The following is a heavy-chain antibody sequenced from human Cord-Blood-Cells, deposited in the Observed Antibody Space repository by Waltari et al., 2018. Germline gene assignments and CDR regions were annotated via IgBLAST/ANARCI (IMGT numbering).Heavy chain of an antibody. CDR1: GGTFSSYA. CDR3: AREGYCSSTSCPYYYYYMDV. CDR2: SIPILGIA. D-gene: IGHD2-2*01. V-gene: IGHV1-69*04. Sequence: QVQLVQSGAEVKKPGSSVKVSCKASGGTFSSYAISWVRQAPGQGLEWMGGSIPILGIANYAQKFQGRVTITADESTSTAYMELSSLRSEDTAVYYCAREGYCSSTSCPYYYYYMDVWGKGTTVTVSS. J-gene: IGHJ6*03.